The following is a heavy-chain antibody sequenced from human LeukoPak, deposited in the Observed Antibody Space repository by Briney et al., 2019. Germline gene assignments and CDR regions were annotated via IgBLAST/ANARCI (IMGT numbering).Heavy chain of an antibody. CDR2: ISYDGSSK. Sequence: GRSLRLSCAASGFTFSSYAMHWVRQAPGKGLEWVAVISYDGSSKYYADSVKGRFTISRDNSKNTLYLQMNSLRAEDTAVYYCARFEAARERANWFDPWGQGTLVTVSS. V-gene: IGHV3-30*04. CDR3: ARFEAARERANWFDP. J-gene: IGHJ5*02. CDR1: GFTFSSYA. D-gene: IGHD6-6*01.